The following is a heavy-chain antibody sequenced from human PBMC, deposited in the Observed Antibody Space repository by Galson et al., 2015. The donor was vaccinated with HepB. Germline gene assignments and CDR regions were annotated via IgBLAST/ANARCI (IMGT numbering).Heavy chain of an antibody. D-gene: IGHD5-12*01. Sequence: SLRLSCAASGFTLSNYSMNWVRQVPGKGLEWVSLISTDSSKINYADSVKGRFAISRDNARNILYLQMNSLRVEDTAVYYCARYRGVATWDTWGPGTLVTVSS. CDR2: ISTDSSKI. CDR3: ARYRGVATWDT. CDR1: GFTLSNYS. J-gene: IGHJ5*02. V-gene: IGHV3-21*06.